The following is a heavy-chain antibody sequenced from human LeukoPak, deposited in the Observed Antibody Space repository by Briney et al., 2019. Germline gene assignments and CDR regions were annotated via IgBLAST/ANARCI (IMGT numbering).Heavy chain of an antibody. CDR1: GLTFNNYA. D-gene: IGHD3-16*01. CDR2: ISSSSSYI. V-gene: IGHV3-21*01. J-gene: IGHJ4*02. CDR3: ARDLGGYACFDY. Sequence: GGSLRLSCAASGLTFNNYAMSWVRQAPGKGLEWVSSISSSSSYIYYADSVKGRFTISRDNAKNSLYLQMNSLRAEDTAVYYCARDLGGYACFDYWGQGTLVTVSS.